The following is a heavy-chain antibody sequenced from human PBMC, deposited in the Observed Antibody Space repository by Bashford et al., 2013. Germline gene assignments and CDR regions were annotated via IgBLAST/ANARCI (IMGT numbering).Heavy chain of an antibody. Sequence: GKGDVEWIGRYLLYGGDLPTTRTPPGVESPLSVDTSKNQFSLKLSSVTAADTAVYYCASFSSWYGSFDYWGQGTLVTVSS. CDR3: ASFSSWYGSFDY. V-gene: IGHV4-39*01. D-gene: IGHD6-13*01. CDR2: LLYGGD. J-gene: IGHJ4*02.